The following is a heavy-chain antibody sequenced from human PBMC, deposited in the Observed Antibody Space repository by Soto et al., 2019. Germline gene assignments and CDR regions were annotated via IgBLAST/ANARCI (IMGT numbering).Heavy chain of an antibody. Sequence: GGSLRLSCAASGFTFSSYAMSWVRQAPGKGLEWVSFIYSSGSTYYADPVKGRFTISRDNFKNTLYLQMNSLRAEDTAVYYCARGYSYTQPVFDYWGLGTLVTVSS. V-gene: IGHV3-23*05. D-gene: IGHD5-18*01. J-gene: IGHJ4*02. CDR2: IYSSGST. CDR1: GFTFSSYA. CDR3: ARGYSYTQPVFDY.